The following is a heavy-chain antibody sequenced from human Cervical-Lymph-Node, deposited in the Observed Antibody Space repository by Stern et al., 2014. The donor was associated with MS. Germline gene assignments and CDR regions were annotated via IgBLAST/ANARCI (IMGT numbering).Heavy chain of an antibody. J-gene: IGHJ3*01. CDR2: INSSGGS. Sequence: QVQLQQWGAGLLRPSETLSLTCAVHGASFSDNYWSWIRQTPGKGLEWIAVINSSGGSHYNPSHRSRATISVAPSRSECSLKLSSLTAADTAMYYCARERKVERSARLLVSFDVWGQGTLVTVSS. CDR1: GASFSDNY. D-gene: IGHD1-1*01. V-gene: IGHV4-34*01. CDR3: ARERKVERSARLLVSFDV.